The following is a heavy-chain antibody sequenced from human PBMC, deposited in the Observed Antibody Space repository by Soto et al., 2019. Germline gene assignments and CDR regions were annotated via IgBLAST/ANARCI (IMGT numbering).Heavy chain of an antibody. V-gene: IGHV4-59*01. J-gene: IGHJ1*01. CDR2: VFSSGRT. Sequence: SETLSLTCTVSGDSISNYYWSWIRQPPGKGLEWIGHVFSSGRTNYNPSLKSRVTISVDTSKNQFSLKLSSVTAADTAVYYCARVMTNYGDSEYFQPWGQGTLVTISS. CDR3: ARVMTNYGDSEYFQP. D-gene: IGHD1-7*01. CDR1: GDSISNYY.